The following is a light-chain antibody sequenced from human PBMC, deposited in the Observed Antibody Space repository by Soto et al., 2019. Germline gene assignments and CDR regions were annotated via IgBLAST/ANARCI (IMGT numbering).Light chain of an antibody. V-gene: IGKV3-20*01. CDR1: QSVSSSY. J-gene: IGKJ4*01. Sequence: IVLTQSPGTLSLSPGERATLSCRASQSVSSSYLAWYQQKPGHAPRLLIYGASSRATGIPDRFSGSGSGTDFTLTIRRMDTQDCAAYYCQQYGSSSLTFCGGTKVDIK. CDR2: GAS. CDR3: QQYGSSSLT.